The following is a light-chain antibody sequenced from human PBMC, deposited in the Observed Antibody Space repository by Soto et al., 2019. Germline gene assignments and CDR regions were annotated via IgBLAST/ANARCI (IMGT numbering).Light chain of an antibody. Sequence: ILLTHSRAPLSVSPREGDTLSCRASQRASSKLAWYQQRPGQAPRLLIYGASTRATGIPARFSGSGSGTEFTLIISSLQSEDSAVYYCQQYNSWLWTFGQGTKVDIK. CDR3: QQYNSWLWT. CDR2: GAS. V-gene: IGKV3-15*01. CDR1: QRASSK. J-gene: IGKJ1*01.